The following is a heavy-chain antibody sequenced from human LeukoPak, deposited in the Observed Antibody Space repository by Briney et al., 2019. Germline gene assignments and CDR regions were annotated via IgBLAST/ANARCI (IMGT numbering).Heavy chain of an antibody. V-gene: IGHV4-59*12. J-gene: IGHJ5*02. D-gene: IGHD2-2*01. CDR3: ARSSVVIPAAIRAYNWFDP. Sequence: SETLSLTCTVSGGSICSYFWSWIRQPPGKGLEWIGYIYYSGRTNYNPSLKRRVTKALVTTTRQFSLKLSSVTAADTGVYDCARSSVVIPAAIRAYNWFDPWGQGTLVTVSS. CDR1: GGSICSYF. CDR2: IYYSGRT.